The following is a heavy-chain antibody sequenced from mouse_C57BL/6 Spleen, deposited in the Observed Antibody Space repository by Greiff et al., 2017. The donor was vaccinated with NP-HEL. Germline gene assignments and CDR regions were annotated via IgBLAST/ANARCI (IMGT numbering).Heavy chain of an antibody. D-gene: IGHD1-1*01. CDR1: GYTFTSYW. CDR3: AMGNYGSSWFAY. V-gene: IGHV1-64*01. J-gene: IGHJ3*01. CDR2: IHPNSGST. Sequence: QVQLQQPGAELVKPGASVKLSCKASGYTFTSYWMHWVKQRPGQGLEWIGMIHPNSGSTNYNEKFKSKATLTVDKSSSTAYMQLSSLTSEDSAVYYCAMGNYGSSWFAYWGQGTLVTVSA.